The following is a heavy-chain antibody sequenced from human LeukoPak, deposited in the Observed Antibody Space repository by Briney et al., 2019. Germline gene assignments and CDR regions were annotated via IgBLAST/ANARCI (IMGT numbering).Heavy chain of an antibody. V-gene: IGHV1-2*02. CDR2: INGNSGDT. CDR1: VYTFTVYY. CDR3: ASDGDTPMVDFDY. Sequence: GASVTVSFKSSVYTFTVYYMYWVRQAPGQGVEWMGWINGNSGDTKYAQKFQGRVTMTRDTSINTVYMDLSGLRSDDTAVYYCASDGDTPMVDFDYWGQGTLVTVSS. J-gene: IGHJ4*02. D-gene: IGHD5-18*01.